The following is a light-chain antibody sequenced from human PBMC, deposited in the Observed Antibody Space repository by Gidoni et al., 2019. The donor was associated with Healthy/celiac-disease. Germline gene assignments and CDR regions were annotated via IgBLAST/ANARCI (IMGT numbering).Light chain of an antibody. CDR2: LGS. Sequence: DMVMTKSPLSLPVTPGEPASISCRSSQSLLHSNGYNYLDWYLQKPGQSPQPLVYLGSTRASGVPDRFSCSGAGTDFTLKISRVEAEDVWVYYCKQALQTPAFGQGTKLEIK. J-gene: IGKJ2*01. V-gene: IGKV2-28*01. CDR1: QSLLHSNGYNY. CDR3: KQALQTPA.